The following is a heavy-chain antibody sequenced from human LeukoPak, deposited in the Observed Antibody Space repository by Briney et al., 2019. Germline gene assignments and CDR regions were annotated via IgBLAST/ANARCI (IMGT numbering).Heavy chain of an antibody. D-gene: IGHD6-13*01. V-gene: IGHV4-39*01. Sequence: SETLSLTCTVSGGSISSSSYYWGCIRQPPGKGLEWIGSIYYSGSTYYNPSLKSRVTISVDTSKNQFSLKLSSVTAADTAVYYCARSTTVTRWGQQPPTYVDNWFDPWGQGTLVTVSS. CDR3: ARSTTVTRWGQQPPTYVDNWFDP. J-gene: IGHJ5*02. CDR2: IYYSGST. CDR1: GGSISSSSYY.